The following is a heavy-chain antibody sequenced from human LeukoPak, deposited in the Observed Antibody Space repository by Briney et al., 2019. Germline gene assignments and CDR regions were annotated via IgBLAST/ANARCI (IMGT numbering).Heavy chain of an antibody. J-gene: IGHJ4*02. CDR2: IYHSGST. CDR1: GYSISSGYY. CDR3: ARVSGYCSGGSCYPDY. Sequence: PSETLSLTCTVSGYSISSGYYWGWIRQPPGKGLEWIGSIYHSGSTYYNPSLKSRVTISVDTSKNQFSLKLSSVTAADTAVYYCARVSGYCSGGSCYPDYWGQGTLVTVSS. V-gene: IGHV4-38-2*02. D-gene: IGHD2-15*01.